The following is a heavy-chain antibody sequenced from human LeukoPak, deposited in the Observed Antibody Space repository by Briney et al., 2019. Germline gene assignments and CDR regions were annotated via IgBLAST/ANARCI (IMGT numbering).Heavy chain of an antibody. J-gene: IGHJ4*02. V-gene: IGHV4-59*01. CDR1: GGSISSYY. CDR3: ASFGVAIDY. CDR2: IYYSGST. D-gene: IGHD3-3*01. Sequence: SETLSLTCTVSGGSISSYYWSWIRQPPGKGLEWIGYIYYSGSTNYNPSLKSRVTISVDTSKNQFSLKLSSVTAADTAVYYCASFGVAIDYWGQRTLVTVSS.